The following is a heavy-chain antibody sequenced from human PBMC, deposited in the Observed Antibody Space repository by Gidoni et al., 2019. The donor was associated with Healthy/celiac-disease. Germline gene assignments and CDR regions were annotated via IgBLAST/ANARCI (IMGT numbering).Heavy chain of an antibody. CDR3: ARAYGYCSSTSCYALDY. V-gene: IGHV3-33*01. J-gene: IGHJ4*02. Sequence: QVQRVESGGGVVQPGRSLRLSCAASGFDFSSYGMHWVRQAPGRGLEWVAVIWYDGSNKYYADSVKGRFTISRDNSKNTLYLQMNSLRAEDTAVYYCARAYGYCSSTSCYALDYWGQGTLVTVSS. CDR2: IWYDGSNK. D-gene: IGHD2-2*01. CDR1: GFDFSSYG.